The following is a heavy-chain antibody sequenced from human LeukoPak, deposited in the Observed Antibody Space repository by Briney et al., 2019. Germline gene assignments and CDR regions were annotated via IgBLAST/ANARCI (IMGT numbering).Heavy chain of an antibody. D-gene: IGHD1-26*01. Sequence: GGSLRLSCVTSGFTFSTFEMAWVRQAPGKGLEFVSYISSSGSPIVYTDSVKGRFTISRDDPKNSLFLQMNSLTAEDTAVYFCAGGPQYSGSYAYWGQGTLVTVSS. CDR3: AGGPQYSGSYAY. V-gene: IGHV3-48*03. J-gene: IGHJ4*02. CDR1: GFTFSTFE. CDR2: ISSSGSPI.